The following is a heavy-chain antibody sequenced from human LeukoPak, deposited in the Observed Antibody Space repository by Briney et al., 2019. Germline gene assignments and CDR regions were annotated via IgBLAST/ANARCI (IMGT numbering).Heavy chain of an antibody. CDR3: ARGPYCSSTSCYRFTDY. D-gene: IGHD2-2*01. V-gene: IGHV4-4*07. CDR2: IYTSGST. CDR1: GGSISSYY. Sequence: PSETLSLTCTVSGGSISSYYWSWIRQPAGKGLEWIGRIYTSGSTNYNPSLKSRVTMSVDTSKNQFSLKLSSVTAADTAVYYCARGPYCSSTSCYRFTDYWGQGTLVTVSS. J-gene: IGHJ4*02.